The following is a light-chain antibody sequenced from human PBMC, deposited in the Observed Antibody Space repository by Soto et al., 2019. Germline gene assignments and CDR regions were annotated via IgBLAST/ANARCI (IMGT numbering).Light chain of an antibody. J-gene: IGLJ1*01. V-gene: IGLV2-14*01. CDR2: GVT. Sequence: QSALTQPASVSGSPGQSITISCTGTSSDVGGYNYVSWYQQHPGIAPKLLIYGVTNRPSGVSTRFSGSKSGNTASLTISGLQAEEEDDYYCSSYSSASTLLYLFGTGTKVTVL. CDR3: SSYSSASTLLYL. CDR1: SSDVGGYNY.